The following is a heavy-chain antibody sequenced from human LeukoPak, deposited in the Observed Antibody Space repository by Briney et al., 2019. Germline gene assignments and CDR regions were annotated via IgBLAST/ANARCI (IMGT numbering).Heavy chain of an antibody. D-gene: IGHD6-19*01. V-gene: IGHV4-39*01. J-gene: IGHJ4*02. CDR2: FYQSGNT. CDR3: ARAIYSSGWFFDY. CDR1: GGSISSPIYF. Sequence: SETLSLTCTVSGGSISSPIYFWGWIRQPPGKGLEWIGSFYQSGNTNYNPSLESRLTVSADTSRNKISLKINSVTATDTAVYYCARAIYSSGWFFDYWGRGALVTVAS.